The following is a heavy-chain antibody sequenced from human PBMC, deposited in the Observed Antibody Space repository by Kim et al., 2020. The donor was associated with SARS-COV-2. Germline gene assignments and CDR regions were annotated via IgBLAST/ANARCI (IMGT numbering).Heavy chain of an antibody. V-gene: IGHV2-5*02. CDR2: IYWDDDK. Sequence: SGPTLVNPTQTLTLTCTFSGFSLSTSGVGVGWIRQPPGKALEWLALIYWDDDKRYSPSLKSRLTITKDTSKNQVVLTMTNMDPVDTATYYCAHSLAIVAAGTFWFDPWGQGTLVTVSS. CDR3: AHSLAIVAAGTFWFDP. CDR1: GFSLSTSGVG. D-gene: IGHD6-13*01. J-gene: IGHJ5*02.